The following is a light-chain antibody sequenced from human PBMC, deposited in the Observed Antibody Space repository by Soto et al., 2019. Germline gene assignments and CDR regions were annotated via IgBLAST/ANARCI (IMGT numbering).Light chain of an antibody. Sequence: DVQMNESPSSLSATVGDRVTITCRASQSVTTYLNWYQQKPGRAPDLLIYAASTLQSGVPSRFSGSGSGTDFTLTISSLQPEDFATYYCQQSYSTPRTFGQGTKADI. CDR3: QQSYSTPRT. CDR1: QSVTTY. V-gene: IGKV1-39*01. CDR2: AAS. J-gene: IGKJ1*01.